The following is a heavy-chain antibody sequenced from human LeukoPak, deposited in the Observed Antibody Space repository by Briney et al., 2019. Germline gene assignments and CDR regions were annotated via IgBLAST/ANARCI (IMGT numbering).Heavy chain of an antibody. CDR1: GYTFTSYG. CDR3: ARTYDSSPSSAFDI. CDR2: INPNSGGT. D-gene: IGHD3-22*01. J-gene: IGHJ3*02. V-gene: IGHV1-2*02. Sequence: ASVKVSCKASGYTFTSYGISWVRQAPGQGLEWMGWINPNSGGTNYAQKFQGRVTMTRDTSISTAYMELSRLRSDDTAVYYCARTYDSSPSSAFDIWGQGTMVTVSS.